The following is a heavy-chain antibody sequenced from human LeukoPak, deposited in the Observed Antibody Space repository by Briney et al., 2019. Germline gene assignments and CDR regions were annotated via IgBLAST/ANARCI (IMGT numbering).Heavy chain of an antibody. J-gene: IGHJ4*02. V-gene: IGHV3-23*01. CDR2: ISTSGGST. Sequence: GGSLRLSCAASGFTFSSYAMSWVRQAPGKGLEWVSEISTSGGSTYYADSVKGRFTISRDNSKNTLYLQMNSLRAEDTAVYYCARGGYHYDSSGSLGYWGQGTLVTVSS. D-gene: IGHD3-22*01. CDR3: ARGGYHYDSSGSLGY. CDR1: GFTFSSYA.